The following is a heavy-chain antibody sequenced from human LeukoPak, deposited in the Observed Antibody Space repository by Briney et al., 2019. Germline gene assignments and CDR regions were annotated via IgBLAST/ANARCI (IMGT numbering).Heavy chain of an antibody. CDR2: IKSDGSEK. D-gene: IGHD1-26*01. J-gene: IGHJ4*02. V-gene: IGHV3-7*05. CDR3: ARGGANRFDY. Sequence: GGSLRLSCAASGFTFSSYWMSWVRQAPGKGLGWVAKIKSDGSEKYYVDSVKGRFTISRDNAKNSLDLQMNSLRVEDTAVYYCARGGANRFDYWGQGTLVTVSS. CDR1: GFTFSSYW.